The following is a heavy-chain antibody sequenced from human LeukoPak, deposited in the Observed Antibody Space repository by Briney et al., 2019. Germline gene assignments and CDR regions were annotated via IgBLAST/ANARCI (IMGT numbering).Heavy chain of an antibody. CDR2: IYTSETT. Sequence: SETLSLTCTVSGASISSYYWSWIRQPPGKGLEWIGYIYTSETTNFNPALRSRVTISIDASKNQVSLRLSSVTAADTALYYCARHRSPSSLSFFDIWGQGMLVIVSS. J-gene: IGHJ4*02. CDR3: ARHRSPSSLSFFDI. V-gene: IGHV4-4*09. CDR1: GASISSYY. D-gene: IGHD2-2*01.